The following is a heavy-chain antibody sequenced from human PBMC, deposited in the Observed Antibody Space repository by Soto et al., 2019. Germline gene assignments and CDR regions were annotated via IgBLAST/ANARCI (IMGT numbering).Heavy chain of an antibody. Sequence: QVTLKESGPVLVKPTETLTLTCTVSGFSLRNARMGVSWIRQPPGKVLEWLAHILSSDEKSYNTSLKGRVTLSKDTSKSQVVLTMTYVDPVDTATYFCARMLAVNYYYYYVDVWGEGTTVTVSS. CDR1: GFSLRNARMG. D-gene: IGHD3-22*01. V-gene: IGHV2-26*01. CDR3: ARMLAVNYYYYYVDV. CDR2: ILSSDEK. J-gene: IGHJ6*03.